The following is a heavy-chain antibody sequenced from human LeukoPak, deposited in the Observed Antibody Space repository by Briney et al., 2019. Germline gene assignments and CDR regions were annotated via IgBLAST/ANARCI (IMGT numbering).Heavy chain of an antibody. D-gene: IGHD3-3*01. CDR2: IYYSGST. V-gene: IGHV4-30-4*08. Sequence: SETLSLTCTVSGGSISSGDYYWRWIRQPPGKGLEWIEYIYYSGSTYYNPSLKSRVTISVDTSKNQFSLKLSSVTAADTAVYYCARDKGRDYDFWSGYYYYYYYMDLWGNGTTVTVSS. CDR3: ARDKGRDYDFWSGYYYYYYYMDL. J-gene: IGHJ6*03. CDR1: GGSISSGDYY.